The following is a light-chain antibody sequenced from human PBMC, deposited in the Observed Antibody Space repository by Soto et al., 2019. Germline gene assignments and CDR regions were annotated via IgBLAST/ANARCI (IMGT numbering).Light chain of an antibody. Sequence: ISMTQSPPTLSVSPGGRVTLSCEASETISADLAWYHHRPGQAPRLLIYAASTRAPGFPARFSGSGSGTDFTLGIANLQPEDFGLYYCQHYHNFPPTFGHGTKLEIK. V-gene: IGKV3-15*01. J-gene: IGKJ2*01. CDR3: QHYHNFPPT. CDR1: ETISAD. CDR2: AAS.